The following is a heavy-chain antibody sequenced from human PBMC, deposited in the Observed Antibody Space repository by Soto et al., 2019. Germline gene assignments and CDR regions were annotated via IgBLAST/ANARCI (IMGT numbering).Heavy chain of an antibody. Sequence: GASVKVSCKASGFTFTSSAVQWVRQARGQRLEWIGWIVVGSGNTNYAQKFQERVTITRDMSTSTAYMELSSLRSEDTAVYYCAADGLVMDTMLVVPRRFDIWGQATMVTVSS. CDR3: AADGLVMDTMLVVPRRFDI. J-gene: IGHJ3*02. D-gene: IGHD3-22*01. CDR2: IVVGSGNT. CDR1: GFTFTSSA. V-gene: IGHV1-58*01.